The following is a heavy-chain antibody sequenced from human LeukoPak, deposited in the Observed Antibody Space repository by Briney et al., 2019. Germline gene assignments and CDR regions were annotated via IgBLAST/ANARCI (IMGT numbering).Heavy chain of an antibody. CDR2: VYYSGDT. CDR3: ARVSCSGGACPFGSWFDP. Sequence: SETLSLTCTVSGGSISRGSFYWGWIRQPPGKGLEWIASVYYSGDTYYNPSLESQVTISVGTSKNQFSLKLNSVTAADTAVYYCARVSCSGGACPFGSWFDPWGQGTLVTVSS. J-gene: IGHJ5*02. CDR1: GGSISRGSFY. D-gene: IGHD2-15*01. V-gene: IGHV4-39*01.